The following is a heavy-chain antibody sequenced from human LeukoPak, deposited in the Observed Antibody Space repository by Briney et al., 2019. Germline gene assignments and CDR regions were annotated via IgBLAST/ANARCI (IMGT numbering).Heavy chain of an antibody. CDR3: AKDMGLDYRYGSSFDY. V-gene: IGHV3-23*01. CDR1: GFTFSSYA. CDR2: ISGSGGST. J-gene: IGHJ4*02. D-gene: IGHD5-18*01. Sequence: QPGGSLRLSCAASGFTFSSYAMSWVRQAPGKGLEWVSAISGSGGSTYYADSVKGRFTISRDSAKNSLYLHMNSLTAEDTAFYYCAKDMGLDYRYGSSFDYWGQGTLVTVSS.